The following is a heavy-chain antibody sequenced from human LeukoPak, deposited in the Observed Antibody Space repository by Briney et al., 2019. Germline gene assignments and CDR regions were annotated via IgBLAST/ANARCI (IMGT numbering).Heavy chain of an antibody. CDR2: IYYSGST. V-gene: IGHV4-59*01. CDR3: ARGDGYDSSGYYRIDY. D-gene: IGHD3-22*01. CDR1: GGSISSYY. Sequence: SQTLSLTCTVSGGSISSYYWSWIRQPPGKGLEWIGYIYYSGSTNYNPSLKSRVTISVDTSKNQFSLKLSSVTAADTAVYYCARGDGYDSSGYYRIDYWGQGTLVTVSS. J-gene: IGHJ4*02.